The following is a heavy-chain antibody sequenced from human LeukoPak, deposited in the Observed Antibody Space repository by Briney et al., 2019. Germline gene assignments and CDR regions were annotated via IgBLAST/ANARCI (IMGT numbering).Heavy chain of an antibody. Sequence: SQTLSLTCAISGDSVSSNSAAWDWIRQSPSRGLEWLGGTYYRSKWYNDYAVSVKSRITINPDTSKNQFSLQLNSVTPEDTAVYYCARDIIVVVPAATLGESGFDYWGQGTLVTVSS. CDR2: TYYRSKWYN. CDR1: GDSVSSNSAA. CDR3: ARDIIVVVPAATLGESGFDY. V-gene: IGHV6-1*01. J-gene: IGHJ4*02. D-gene: IGHD2-2*01.